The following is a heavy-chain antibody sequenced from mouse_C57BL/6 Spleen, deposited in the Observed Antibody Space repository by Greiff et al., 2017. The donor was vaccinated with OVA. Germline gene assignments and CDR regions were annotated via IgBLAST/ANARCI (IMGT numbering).Heavy chain of an antibody. J-gene: IGHJ2*01. D-gene: IGHD1-1*01. Sequence: QVQLQQPGAELVKPGASVKLSCKASGYTFTSYWMHWVRQRPGQGLEWIGMIHPNSGSTNYNEKFKRKATLTVDKSSSPAYMQLSSLTSEDSAVYYCARGVGYLDYWGQGTTLTVSS. CDR3: ARGVGYLDY. V-gene: IGHV1-64*01. CDR1: GYTFTSYW. CDR2: IHPNSGST.